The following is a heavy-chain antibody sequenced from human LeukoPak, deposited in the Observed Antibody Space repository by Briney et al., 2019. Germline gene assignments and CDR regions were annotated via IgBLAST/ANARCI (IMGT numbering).Heavy chain of an antibody. CDR2: ISSSGSTI. D-gene: IGHD6-19*01. Sequence: GGSLRLSCAASGFTFSSYETNWVRQAPGKGLEWVSYISSSGSTIYYADSVKGRFTISRDNAKNSLYLQMNSLRAEDTAVYYCARDSFLPPQWLVVFDYWGQGTLVTVSS. V-gene: IGHV3-48*03. CDR3: ARDSFLPPQWLVVFDY. CDR1: GFTFSSYE. J-gene: IGHJ4*02.